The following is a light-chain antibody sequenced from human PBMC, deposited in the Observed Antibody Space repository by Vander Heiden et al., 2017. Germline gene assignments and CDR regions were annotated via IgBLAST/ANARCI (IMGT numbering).Light chain of an antibody. CDR1: DIGLKS. V-gene: IGLV3-21*02. CDR2: DDT. CDR3: QVWDSNSDQGV. Sequence: SYVVTQTPSVSVAPGQTATISCGGSDIGLKSVAWYQQKPGEAPVLVVYDDTDRPAGIPERISGSNSGGSATLTISRVEDGDEADYYCQVWDSNSDQGVFGGGTKLTVL. J-gene: IGLJ3*02.